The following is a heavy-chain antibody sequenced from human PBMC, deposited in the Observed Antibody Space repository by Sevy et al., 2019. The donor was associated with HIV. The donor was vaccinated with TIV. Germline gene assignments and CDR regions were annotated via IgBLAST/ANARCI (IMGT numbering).Heavy chain of an antibody. J-gene: IGHJ6*02. CDR1: GYTFTGYY. V-gene: IGHV1-2*02. D-gene: IGHD3-3*01. Sequence: ASVKVSCKASGYTFTGYYMHWVRQAPGQGLEWMGWINPNSGGTNYAQKFQGRVTMTRDTSISTAYMELSRLRSDDTDVYYCARVRITIFGVVISRHYYYGMDVWGQGTTVTVSS. CDR2: INPNSGGT. CDR3: ARVRITIFGVVISRHYYYGMDV.